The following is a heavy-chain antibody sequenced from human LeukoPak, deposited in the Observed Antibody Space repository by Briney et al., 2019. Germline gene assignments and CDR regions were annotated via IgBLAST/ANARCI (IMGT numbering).Heavy chain of an antibody. CDR3: TKGDYDILTALDY. CDR1: GFTLRNYW. V-gene: IGHV3-23*01. CDR2: ISGSGSST. D-gene: IGHD3-9*01. J-gene: IGHJ4*02. Sequence: GGSLRLSCAASGFTLRNYWMHWVRQAPGKGLEWVSGISGSGSSTYYADSVKGRFTISRDNSKNTLYLQMNTLRPEDTAVYYCTKGDYDILTALDYWGQGTLVTVSS.